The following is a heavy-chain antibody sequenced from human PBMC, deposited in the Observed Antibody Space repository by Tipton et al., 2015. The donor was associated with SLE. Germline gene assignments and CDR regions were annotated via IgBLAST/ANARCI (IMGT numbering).Heavy chain of an antibody. D-gene: IGHD3-16*01. CDR1: GFTFNTYW. V-gene: IGHV3-74*01. CDR2: IDSGGSGT. Sequence: SLRLSCAASGFTFNTYWMHWVRQVSGKGLVWVSRIDSGGSGTTYADSVRGRFTISRDNAKNTLYLHMNSLTAGDAAVYYCARVHLGIYYFDYWGQGTLVTVSS. J-gene: IGHJ4*02. CDR3: ARVHLGIYYFDY.